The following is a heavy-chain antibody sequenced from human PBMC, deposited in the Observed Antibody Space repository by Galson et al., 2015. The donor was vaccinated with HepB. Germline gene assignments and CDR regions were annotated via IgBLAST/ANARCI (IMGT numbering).Heavy chain of an antibody. D-gene: IGHD5-24*01. J-gene: IGHJ4*02. CDR1: GDTFSSSA. CDR2: IILVFDIA. CDR3: ARDGDDYNGY. V-gene: IGHV1-69*10. Sequence: SVKVSCKASGDTFSSSAISWVRQAPGQGLEWMGGIILVFDIADYAQKFQGRVTITADKSTSTAYMELSSLRSDDTAMYYCARDGDDYNGYWGQGTLVTVSS.